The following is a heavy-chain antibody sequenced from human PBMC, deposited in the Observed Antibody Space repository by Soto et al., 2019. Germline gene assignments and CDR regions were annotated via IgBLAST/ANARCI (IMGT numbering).Heavy chain of an antibody. CDR3: AAIGAEMATTREDY. D-gene: IGHD1-1*01. Sequence: GGSLRLSCAASGFTFSSYAMSWVRQAPGKGLEWVSAISGSGGSTYYADSVKGRFTISRDNSKNTLYLQMNSLRAEDTAVYYCAAIGAEMATTREDYWGQGTLVTVSS. CDR2: ISGSGGST. CDR1: GFTFSSYA. V-gene: IGHV3-23*01. J-gene: IGHJ4*02.